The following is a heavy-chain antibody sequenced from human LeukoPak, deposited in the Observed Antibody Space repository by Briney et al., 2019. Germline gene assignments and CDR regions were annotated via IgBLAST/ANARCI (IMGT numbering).Heavy chain of an antibody. D-gene: IGHD1-26*01. Sequence: GGSLRLSCGASGFTFNSEWMSWVRQAPGEGLEWVAIIKPDGSATSYVDSVKGRFTISRDNAKNSLSLQMHSLRVEDTGVYYCARLSREPHPLDYWGQGTLVTVSS. CDR3: ARLSREPHPLDY. J-gene: IGHJ4*02. CDR1: GFTFNSEW. V-gene: IGHV3-7*05. CDR2: IKPDGSAT.